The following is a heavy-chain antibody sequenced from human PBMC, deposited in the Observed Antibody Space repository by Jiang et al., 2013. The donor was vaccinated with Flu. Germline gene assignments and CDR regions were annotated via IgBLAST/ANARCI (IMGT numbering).Heavy chain of an antibody. CDR1: GDSVSSNSAA. CDR2: TYYRSKWFN. V-gene: IGHV6-1*01. Sequence: QTLSLTCAISGDSVSSNSAAWNWIRQSPSRGLEWLGRTYYRSKWFNDYALSVKSRITIDPDTSKNQFSLQLSSVTPEDTAVYYCAGTIESGPLFRYWGQGTLVTVSS. CDR3: AGTIESGPLFRY. D-gene: IGHD1/OR15-1a*01. J-gene: IGHJ4*02.